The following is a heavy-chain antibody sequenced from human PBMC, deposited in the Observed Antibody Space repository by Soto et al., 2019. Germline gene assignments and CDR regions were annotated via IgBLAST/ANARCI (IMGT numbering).Heavy chain of an antibody. D-gene: IGHD6-13*01. J-gene: IGHJ4*02. Sequence: SETLCLTCAVYGGSFSGYYWSWIRQPPGKGLEWIGEINHSGSTNYNPSLKSRVTISVDTSKNQFSLKLSSVTAADTAVYYCARGRGSSSGWGQGTLVTVSS. CDR1: GGSFSGYY. CDR3: ARGRGSSSG. V-gene: IGHV4-34*01. CDR2: INHSGST.